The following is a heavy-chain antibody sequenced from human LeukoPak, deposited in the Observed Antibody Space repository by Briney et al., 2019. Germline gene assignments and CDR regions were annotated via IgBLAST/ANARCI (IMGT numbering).Heavy chain of an antibody. CDR1: GGSFSGYY. CDR3: ATTRGYSYQLDY. Sequence: SETLSLTCAVYGGSFSGYYWSWIRQPPGKGLEWIGEINHSGSTNYNPSLKSRVTISVDTSKNQFSLKLSSVTAADTAVYYCATTRGYSYQLDYWGQGTLVTVS. D-gene: IGHD5-18*01. V-gene: IGHV4-34*01. J-gene: IGHJ4*02. CDR2: INHSGST.